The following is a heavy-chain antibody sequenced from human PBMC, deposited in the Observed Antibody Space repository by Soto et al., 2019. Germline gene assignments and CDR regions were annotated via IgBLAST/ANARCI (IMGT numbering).Heavy chain of an antibody. J-gene: IGHJ5*01. CDR2: MNPNSGNT. CDR1: GYTFTSYD. Sequence: EASVKVSCKASGYTFTSYDINWVRQATGQGLEWMGWMNPNSGNTGYAQKFQGRVTMTRNTSISTAYMELSSLRSEDTAVYYCARGGLTIAARPFSWFVPWGQGALVTVSS. D-gene: IGHD6-6*01. CDR3: ARGGLTIAARPFSWFVP. V-gene: IGHV1-8*01.